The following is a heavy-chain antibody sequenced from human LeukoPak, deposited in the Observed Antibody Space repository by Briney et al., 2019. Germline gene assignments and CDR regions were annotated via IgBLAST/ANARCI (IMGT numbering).Heavy chain of an antibody. CDR1: GGSFSAYY. J-gene: IGHJ5*02. Sequence: SETLSLTCAVYGGSFSAYYWTWIRQPPGKGREWIGEINHSGSSNYNSSLRSRVTISVDTSYKQFSLRLSSVTAADTAVYYCAPRGDIEHSYVYGKWFDPWGQGTRVTVSS. CDR2: INHSGSS. CDR3: APRGDIEHSYVYGKWFDP. D-gene: IGHD5-18*01. V-gene: IGHV4-34*01.